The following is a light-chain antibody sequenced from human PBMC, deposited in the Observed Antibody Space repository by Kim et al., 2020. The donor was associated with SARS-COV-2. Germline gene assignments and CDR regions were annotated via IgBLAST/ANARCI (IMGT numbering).Light chain of an antibody. V-gene: IGKV3-20*01. CDR3: QQYGSSPR. CDR1: QSVPSHS. J-gene: IGKJ4*01. CDR2: GAA. Sequence: SSPGDRATLSCRASQSVPSHSLAWYQQKPGQTPRLLIYGAASRAPGIPDRFSGSGSGTDFSLTISRLEPEDFAVYYCQQYGSSPRFGGGTKVDIK.